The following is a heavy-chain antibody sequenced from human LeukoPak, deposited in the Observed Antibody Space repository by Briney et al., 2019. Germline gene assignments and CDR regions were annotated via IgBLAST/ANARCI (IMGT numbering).Heavy chain of an antibody. CDR2: FYTSGTP. Sequence: SQTLSLTCTVSGDSISSGSYYWSWIRQPAGKGLEWIGRFYTSGTPNYNPSLKSRVTISEDTSRNQFSLRLSSVTAADTAVYYCARGGIPDYWGQGILVTVSS. J-gene: IGHJ4*02. D-gene: IGHD2-21*01. V-gene: IGHV4-61*02. CDR3: ARGGIPDY. CDR1: GDSISSGSYY.